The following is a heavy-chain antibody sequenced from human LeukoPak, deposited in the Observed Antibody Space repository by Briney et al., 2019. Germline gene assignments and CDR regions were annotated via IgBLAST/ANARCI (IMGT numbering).Heavy chain of an antibody. V-gene: IGHV3-30-3*01. D-gene: IGHD6-19*01. CDR2: ISYDGSNK. J-gene: IGHJ4*02. Sequence: PGRSLRLSCAASGVTFSSYAMHWVRQAPGKGLEWVAVISYDGSNKYYADSVKGRFTISRDNSKNTLYLQMNSLRAEDTAVYYCARDKGLSVAGTGGFDYWGQGTLVTVSS. CDR3: ARDKGLSVAGTGGFDY. CDR1: GVTFSSYA.